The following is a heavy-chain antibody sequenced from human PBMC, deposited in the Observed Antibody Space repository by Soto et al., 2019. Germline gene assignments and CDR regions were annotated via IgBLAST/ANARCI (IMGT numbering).Heavy chain of an antibody. V-gene: IGHV1-46*01. J-gene: IGHJ4*02. CDR1: GYTFTRYY. CDR2: INPSGGSA. D-gene: IGHD1-26*01. Sequence: QEQLVQSGAEVRKPGASVKVSCKASGYTFTRYYMHWVRQAPGQGLEWMGIINPSGGSASYAQKFQGRVTMTRDTSKSSVYMELSSLTSEDTAVYYCARDQIAGATLGRFEYWGQGTLVTVSS. CDR3: ARDQIAGATLGRFEY.